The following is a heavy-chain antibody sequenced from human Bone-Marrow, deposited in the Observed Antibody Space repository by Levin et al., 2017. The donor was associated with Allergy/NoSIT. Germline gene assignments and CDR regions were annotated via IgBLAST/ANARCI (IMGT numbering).Heavy chain of an antibody. Sequence: ETLSLTCAASGFSFSTYAIHWVRQAPGKGLEYVSAISASGSSTYYANSVEGRFTISRDNSKNTVYLQMGSLRAEDMALYYCAGRYCSGGSCSGHFDYWGQGTQVTVSS. CDR3: AGRYCSGGSCSGHFDY. CDR1: GFSFSTYA. CDR2: ISASGSST. J-gene: IGHJ4*02. D-gene: IGHD2-15*01. V-gene: IGHV3-64*01.